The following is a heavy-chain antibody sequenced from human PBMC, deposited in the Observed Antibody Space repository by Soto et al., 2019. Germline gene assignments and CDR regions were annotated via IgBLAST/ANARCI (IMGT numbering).Heavy chain of an antibody. D-gene: IGHD2-15*01. CDR2: IYYSGST. J-gene: IGHJ5*02. CDR3: ARDFVKGYCSGGSCYHAHWFDP. V-gene: IGHV4-59*01. CDR1: GGSISSYY. Sequence: SETLSLTCTVSGGSISSYYWSWIRQPPGKGLEWIGYIYYSGSTNYNPSLKSRVTISVDTSKNQFSLKLSSVTAADTAVYYCARDFVKGYCSGGSCYHAHWFDPWGQGTLVTVSS.